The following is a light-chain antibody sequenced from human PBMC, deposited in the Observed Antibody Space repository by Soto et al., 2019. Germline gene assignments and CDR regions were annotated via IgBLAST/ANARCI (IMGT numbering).Light chain of an antibody. CDR1: QSINNY. CDR3: QRSSSAPLT. CDR2: ATS. J-gene: IGKJ4*01. V-gene: IGKV1-39*01. Sequence: DIQMTQSPSSLSASVGDRVTITCRASQSINNYLNWYQQKPGKAPKLLIYATSSLHSGVPSRFSGSGSGTDFPLTISSLQPEDFATYYCQRSSSAPLTFGGGNKVEIK.